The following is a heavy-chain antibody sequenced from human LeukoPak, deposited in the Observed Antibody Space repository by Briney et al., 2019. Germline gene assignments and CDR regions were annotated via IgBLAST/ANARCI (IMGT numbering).Heavy chain of an antibody. J-gene: IGHJ4*02. CDR2: IYHSGST. CDR1: GYSISSGYY. V-gene: IGHV4-38-2*02. Sequence: PSETLSLTCTVSGYSISSGYYWGWIRQPPGQGLEWIGSIYHSGSTYYNPSLKSRVTISVDTSKNQFFLKLSSVTAADTAVYYCATEPSVGGSYYPFDYWGQGTLVTVSS. D-gene: IGHD1-26*01. CDR3: ATEPSVGGSYYPFDY.